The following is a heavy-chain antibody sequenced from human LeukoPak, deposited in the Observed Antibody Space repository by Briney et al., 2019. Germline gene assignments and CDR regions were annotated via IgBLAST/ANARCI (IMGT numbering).Heavy chain of an antibody. CDR1: GFTFSNYW. CDR3: ARNNGMDV. J-gene: IGHJ6*02. Sequence: GGSLRLSCAASGFTFSNYWMTWVRQVPGRGPEWVANVNRDGSETYYLDSVKGRFTISKDNAKNSLYLQMNSLRAEDTALYHCARNNGMDVWGQGTTVIVSS. V-gene: IGHV3-7*03. CDR2: VNRDGSET.